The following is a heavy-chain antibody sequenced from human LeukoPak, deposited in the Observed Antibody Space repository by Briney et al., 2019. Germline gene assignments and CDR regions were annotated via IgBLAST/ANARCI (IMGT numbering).Heavy chain of an antibody. Sequence: GGSLRLSCVGSGFSFSTYDMGWVRQTPGKGLEWVSAISTTGGYTEDADSVKGRFTISRDNSQNTLFLQMHSLRAEDAAVYYCAKKPATIKFPFDIWGQGTLVTVSP. J-gene: IGHJ4*02. CDR1: GFSFSTYD. CDR2: ISTTGGYT. V-gene: IGHV3-23*01. D-gene: IGHD5-24*01. CDR3: AKKPATIKFPFDI.